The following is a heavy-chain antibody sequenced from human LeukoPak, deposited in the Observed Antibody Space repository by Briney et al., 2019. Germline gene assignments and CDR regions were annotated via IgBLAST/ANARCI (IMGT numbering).Heavy chain of an antibody. Sequence: SQTLSLTCDISGDSVSSNSATWNWIRQSPSRGLEWLGRTYYRSKWYNDYAVSVNSRITISPDTSKNQFSLHLNSVTPDDTAVYSCARVTAAGTGRDYFDFWGQGTLATVSS. CDR2: TYYRSKWYN. D-gene: IGHD6-13*01. J-gene: IGHJ4*02. CDR3: ARVTAAGTGRDYFDF. V-gene: IGHV6-1*01. CDR1: GDSVSSNSAT.